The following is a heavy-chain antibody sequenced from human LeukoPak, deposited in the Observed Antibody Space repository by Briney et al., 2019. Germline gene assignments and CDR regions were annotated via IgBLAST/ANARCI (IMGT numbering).Heavy chain of an antibody. Sequence: SETLSLTCTVSGGSISSSSYYWSWIRQPPGKGLEWIGYIYYSGSTNYNPSLKSRVTISVDTSKNQFSLKLSSVTAADTAVYYCARGGRQLWWMNWFDPWGQGTLVTVSS. D-gene: IGHD5-18*01. CDR2: IYYSGST. V-gene: IGHV4-61*01. J-gene: IGHJ5*02. CDR3: ARGGRQLWWMNWFDP. CDR1: GGSISSSSYY.